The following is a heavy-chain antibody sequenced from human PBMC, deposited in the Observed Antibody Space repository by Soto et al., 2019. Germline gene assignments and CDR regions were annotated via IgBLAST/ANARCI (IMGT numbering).Heavy chain of an antibody. V-gene: IGHV1-69*13. J-gene: IGHJ4*02. CDR3: ATDSNYDVSNSF. CDR1: GGTLNNYA. Sequence: SVKVSCKASGGTLNNYAINWLRQAPGQGLEWMGGILPVSAPPDYAQKFQGRVSITADHSTSTVYMELSQLKSDDTAVYFCATDSNYDVSNSFWGQGTLVTVSS. D-gene: IGHD3-3*01. CDR2: ILPVSAPP.